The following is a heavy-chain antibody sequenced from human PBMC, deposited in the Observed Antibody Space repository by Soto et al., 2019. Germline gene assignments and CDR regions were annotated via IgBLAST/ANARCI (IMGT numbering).Heavy chain of an antibody. CDR2: INDRASI. D-gene: IGHD3-9*01. V-gene: IGHV4-34*01. CDR1: GGSFSGYY. J-gene: IGHJ2*01. CDR3: ARESHDILTGPPWVWYFDL. Sequence: QVQLQQWGAGPLRPLETLSLTCGVSGGSFSGYYWAWIRQSPGKGLEWIGEINDRASINYNPSVKCRVIIPVDTSKNHYALILRSVTAADTAVYYCARESHDILTGPPWVWYFDLWGRGTLVTVSS.